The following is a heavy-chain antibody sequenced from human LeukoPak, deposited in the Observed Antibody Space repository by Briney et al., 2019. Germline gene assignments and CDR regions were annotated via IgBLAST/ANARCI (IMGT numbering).Heavy chain of an antibody. CDR2: IYTSGST. CDR3: ARMIMITFGGVIVINAFDI. Sequence: SETLSLTCSVSGGSISSYYWSWIRQPPGKGLEWIGYIYTSGSTNYNPSLKSRVTISVDTSKNQFSLKLSSVTAADTAVYYCARMIMITFGGVIVINAFDIWGQGTMVTVSS. D-gene: IGHD3-16*02. CDR1: GGSISSYY. J-gene: IGHJ3*02. V-gene: IGHV4-4*09.